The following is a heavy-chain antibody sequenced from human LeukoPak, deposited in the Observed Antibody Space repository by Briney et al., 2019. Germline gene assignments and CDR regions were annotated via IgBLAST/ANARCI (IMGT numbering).Heavy chain of an antibody. CDR1: GFTVSSNY. CDR2: ISSSGSTI. D-gene: IGHD3-3*01. V-gene: IGHV3-11*01. Sequence: GGSLRLSCAASGFTVSSNYMSWIRQAPGKGLEWVSYISSSGSTIYYADSVKGRFTISRDNAKNSLYLQMNSLRAEDTAVYYCARDGYYDFWSGYSKYNWFDPWGQGTLVTVSS. CDR3: ARDGYYDFWSGYSKYNWFDP. J-gene: IGHJ5*02.